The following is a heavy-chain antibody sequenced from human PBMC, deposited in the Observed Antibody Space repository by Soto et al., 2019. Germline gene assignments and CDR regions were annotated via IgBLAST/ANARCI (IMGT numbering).Heavy chain of an antibody. CDR1: GGSISSYY. D-gene: IGHD4-17*01. CDR3: ARDALNGEAYYYGMDV. V-gene: IGHV4-59*01. Sequence: PSETLSLTCTVSGGSISSYYWSWIRQPPGKGLEWIGYIYYSGSTNYNPSLKSRVTISVDTSKNQFSLKLSSVTAADTAVYYCARDALNGEAYYYGMDVWGQGTTVTVSS. CDR2: IYYSGST. J-gene: IGHJ6*02.